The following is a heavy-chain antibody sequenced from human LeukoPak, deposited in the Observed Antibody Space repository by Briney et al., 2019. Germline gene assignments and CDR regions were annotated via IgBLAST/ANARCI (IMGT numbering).Heavy chain of an antibody. J-gene: IGHJ6*03. Sequence: SVKVSCKASGGTFSSYAIGWVRQAPGQGLEWMGGIIPIFGTANYAQKFQGRVTITTDESTSTAYMELSSLRSEDTAVYYCARASHRIRRSNQTYYMDVWGKGTTVTVSS. CDR2: IIPIFGTA. CDR3: ARASHRIRRSNQTYYMDV. V-gene: IGHV1-69*05. CDR1: GGTFSSYA. D-gene: IGHD2-15*01.